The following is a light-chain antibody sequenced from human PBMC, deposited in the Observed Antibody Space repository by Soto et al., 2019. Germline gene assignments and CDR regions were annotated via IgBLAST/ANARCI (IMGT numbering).Light chain of an antibody. J-gene: IGKJ5*01. CDR1: ESVDFH. V-gene: IGKV3-11*01. CDR2: DAS. Sequence: PGKRATLSCRASESVDFHLAWYQQKPGQAPRLLIYDASVRATGTPARFSGSGSGTDFTLTISSLEPEDFALYYCQQRSTWPTFGQGTRLEIK. CDR3: QQRSTWPT.